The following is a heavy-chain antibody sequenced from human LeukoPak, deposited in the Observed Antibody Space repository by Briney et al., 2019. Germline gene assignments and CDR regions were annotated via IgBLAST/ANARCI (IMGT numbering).Heavy chain of an antibody. CDR2: IKQDGTEK. V-gene: IGHV3-7*01. CDR3: ARDFSFDNDGVAY. J-gene: IGHJ4*02. D-gene: IGHD2-21*01. Sequence: PGGSLRLSCAASGFTFSRYWMNWVRQTPGKGLEWVANIKQDGTEKYYVDSVKGRFTISRDNAKNSLYLQMNSLRDEDTAVYYCARDFSFDNDGVAYWGQGTLVTVSS. CDR1: GFTFSRYW.